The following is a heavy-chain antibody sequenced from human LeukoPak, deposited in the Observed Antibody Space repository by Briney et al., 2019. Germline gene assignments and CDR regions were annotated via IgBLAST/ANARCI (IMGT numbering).Heavy chain of an antibody. J-gene: IGHJ4*02. CDR3: AKRGGESGGWGFFDY. Sequence: GGSLRLSCAAAGFTFSSYGMCWVRQPPGKGLEWVSCKGNSAGDTFYAESVRSRFTISRDNSRNTLFLEMNSLRVEDTAIYYCAKRGGESGGWGFFDYWGPGALVTVSS. CDR1: GFTFSSYG. V-gene: IGHV3-23*01. CDR2: KGNSAGDT. D-gene: IGHD6-19*01.